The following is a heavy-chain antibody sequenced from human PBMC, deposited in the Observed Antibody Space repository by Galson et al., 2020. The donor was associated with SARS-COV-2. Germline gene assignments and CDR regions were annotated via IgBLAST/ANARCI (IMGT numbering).Heavy chain of an antibody. J-gene: IGHJ4*02. V-gene: IGHV3-30*02. CDR2: TRFDGSDQ. Sequence: GGSLRLSCAASGFGFSHYGMHWVRQAPGKGLEWVGFTRFDGSDQYYVDSVKGRFTISRDNSRNTLYLQMNSLRSEDTAVYYCAKDRGDYWDYDLNYWGQGTLVTVSS. CDR3: AKDRGDYWDYDLNY. CDR1: GFGFSHYG. D-gene: IGHD4-17*01.